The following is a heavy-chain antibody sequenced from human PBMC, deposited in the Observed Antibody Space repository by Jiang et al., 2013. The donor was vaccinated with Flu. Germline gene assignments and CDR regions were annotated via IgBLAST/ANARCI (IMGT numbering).Heavy chain of an antibody. V-gene: IGHV1-2*02. CDR1: GYTFTGYF. CDR3: ARVRSNSGYGSGWYGFN. J-gene: IGHJ4*02. Sequence: GAEVKKPGASVKVSCKASGYTFTGYFMHWVRQAPGQGLEWMGWINPNTGGTNFTQKFQGRVTMTRDTSIRTAYMELSGLTYDDTAVYYCARVRSNSGYGSGWYGFNWGQGTLVTVSS. CDR2: INPNTGGT. D-gene: IGHD6-19*01.